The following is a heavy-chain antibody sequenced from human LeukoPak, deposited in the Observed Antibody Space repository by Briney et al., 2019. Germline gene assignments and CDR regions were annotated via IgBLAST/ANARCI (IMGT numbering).Heavy chain of an antibody. Sequence: PSQTLSLTCSVSGGSIRSGAFYWTWIRQPAGKGLEWIGRIYTSGSTNYSPSLNSRVTISLDTSKNQFSLKLSSVTAADTAVYYCARQTGSGLFILPGGQGTLVTVSS. CDR1: GGSIRSGAFY. CDR2: IYTSGST. J-gene: IGHJ4*02. D-gene: IGHD3/OR15-3a*01. V-gene: IGHV4-61*02. CDR3: ARQTGSGLFILP.